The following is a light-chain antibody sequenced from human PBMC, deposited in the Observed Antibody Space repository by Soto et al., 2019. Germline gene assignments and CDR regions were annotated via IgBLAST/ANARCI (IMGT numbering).Light chain of an antibody. Sequence: DIQMTQSPSTLSASAGDRVTITCRASESISDWLARYQQKPGKAPKLLIYKASTLVSGVPSRFSGTGSETEFTLTLTSLQPDDSATYYCQQYSGYSGVTFGGGTQVVIK. CDR2: KAS. CDR3: QQYSGYSGVT. CDR1: ESISDW. V-gene: IGKV1-5*03. J-gene: IGKJ4*01.